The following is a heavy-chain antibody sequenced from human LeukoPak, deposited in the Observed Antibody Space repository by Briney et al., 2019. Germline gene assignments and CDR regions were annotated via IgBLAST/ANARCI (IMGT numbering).Heavy chain of an antibody. CDR1: GFTFRYYY. Sequence: GGSLRLSCAASGFTFRYYYKIWIPQAPGKGLEWVAYITSSGADIYYADSVKGRFTISRDNAKNALFLRMNSLRVEDTATYYCASDIVATSGDFWGQGTLVSVSS. V-gene: IGHV3-11*01. CDR3: ASDIVATSGDF. CDR2: ITSSGADI. D-gene: IGHD5-12*01. J-gene: IGHJ4*02.